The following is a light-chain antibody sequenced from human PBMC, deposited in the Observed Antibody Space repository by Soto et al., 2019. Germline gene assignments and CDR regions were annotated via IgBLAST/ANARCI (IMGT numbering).Light chain of an antibody. J-gene: IGKJ5*01. CDR3: QQSYST. CDR2: AAS. V-gene: IGKV1-39*01. CDR1: QSISSY. Sequence: IQMTQSPCSRSTSVGGRGKSNCRASQSISSYLKWSQQTPGKATKLVIYAASSLQSGVPSRFSGSGSGTDFTLTISSLQAEDFATYYCQQSYSTFGQGTRLEIK.